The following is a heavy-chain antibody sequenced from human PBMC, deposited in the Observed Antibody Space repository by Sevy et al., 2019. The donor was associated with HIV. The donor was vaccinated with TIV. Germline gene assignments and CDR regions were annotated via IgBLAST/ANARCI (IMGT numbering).Heavy chain of an antibody. D-gene: IGHD2-2*01. J-gene: IGHJ3*02. CDR1: GFTFSNAW. CDR2: VKSKTDGGTT. Sequence: GGSLRLSCAASGFTFSNAWLSWVRQTPGKGLEWVGRVKSKTDGGTTDYADPVKGRFTISRDDSENTLYLQMNSLKTEDAAVYYCTTDAYCGSTTGPSAFEIWGQGTMVTVSS. CDR3: TTDAYCGSTTGPSAFEI. V-gene: IGHV3-15*01.